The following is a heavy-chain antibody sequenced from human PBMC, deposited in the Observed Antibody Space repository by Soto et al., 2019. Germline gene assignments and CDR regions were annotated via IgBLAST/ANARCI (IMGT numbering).Heavy chain of an antibody. CDR1: GYSFTSYW. J-gene: IGHJ4*02. Sequence: GESLKISCKGSGYSFTSYWIGWVRQMPGKGLEWMGIIYPGDSDTRYSPSFQGRVTISADKSISTAYLQWSSLKASDTAMYYCARSSDYGDPVGYFDYWGQGTLVTVSS. V-gene: IGHV5-51*01. CDR2: IYPGDSDT. D-gene: IGHD4-17*01. CDR3: ARSSDYGDPVGYFDY.